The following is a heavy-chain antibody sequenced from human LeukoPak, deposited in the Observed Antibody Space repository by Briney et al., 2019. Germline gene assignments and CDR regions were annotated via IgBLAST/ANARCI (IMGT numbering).Heavy chain of an antibody. D-gene: IGHD3-3*01. Sequence: ASQTLSLTCTVSGGSISSGSYYWSWIRQPAGKGLEWIGRIYTSGSTNYNPSLKSRVTISVDTSKNQFSLKLSSVTAADTAVYYCARNIRYDFWSGTSLDYWGQGTLVTVSS. V-gene: IGHV4-61*02. CDR2: IYTSGST. CDR1: GGSISSGSYY. J-gene: IGHJ4*02. CDR3: ARNIRYDFWSGTSLDY.